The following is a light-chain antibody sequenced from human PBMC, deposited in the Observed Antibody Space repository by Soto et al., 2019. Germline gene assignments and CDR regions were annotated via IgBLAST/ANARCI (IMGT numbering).Light chain of an antibody. CDR2: AAS. CDR1: QGISSY. Sequence: IQLTQSPSSLSASVGDRVTITCRASQGISSYLAWYQQKPGKAPKLLIYAASTLQSGVPSRFSGSGSGTDFTLTSSSLQPEDFATYYCQQLNSYPRNFGGGTKVEIK. CDR3: QQLNSYPRN. V-gene: IGKV1-9*01. J-gene: IGKJ4*01.